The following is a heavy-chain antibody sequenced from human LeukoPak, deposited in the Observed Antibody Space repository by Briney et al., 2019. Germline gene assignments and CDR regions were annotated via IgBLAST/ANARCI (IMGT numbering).Heavy chain of an antibody. CDR3: ATSAQWYFDL. CDR2: ISGSGINT. Sequence: TGGSLRLSCVASGFTFSSYAMNWVRQAPGKGLEWVSFISGSGINTYYADSVKGRFTISRDNSKNTLYLQMNSLRAEDTAVYYCATSAQWYFDLWGRGTLVTVSS. J-gene: IGHJ2*01. V-gene: IGHV3-23*01. CDR1: GFTFSSYA.